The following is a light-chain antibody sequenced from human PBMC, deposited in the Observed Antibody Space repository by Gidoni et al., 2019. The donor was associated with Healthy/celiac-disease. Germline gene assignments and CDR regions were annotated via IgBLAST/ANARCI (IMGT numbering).Light chain of an antibody. CDR2: AAS. V-gene: IGKV1-39*01. CDR3: HQRYSTLSWP. J-gene: IGKJ1*01. CDR1: QSISSY. Sequence: DNQRTQSPSSLSASVGDRVTITCRASQSISSYLNLYQQKPGKAPKLLIYAASRLQSGVPSRFSGCGSGTDFTLTISRLHPEAFASYFCHQRYSTLSWPFGQGTKVEIK.